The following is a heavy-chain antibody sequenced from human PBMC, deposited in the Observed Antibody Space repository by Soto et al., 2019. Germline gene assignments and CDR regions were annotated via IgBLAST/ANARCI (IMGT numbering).Heavy chain of an antibody. Sequence: VGSLRLSCAASGFSFRNYAIHWVRQAPGKGLEWVAVISRDGSHKYYLDSVKGRFTISRDNSKDTVNLLMNSLRDDDSAMYYCARSRNSAVADSFDFWGQGTLVTVSS. V-gene: IGHV3-30*04. D-gene: IGHD1-26*01. CDR3: ARSRNSAVADSFDF. CDR1: GFSFRNYA. J-gene: IGHJ4*02. CDR2: ISRDGSHK.